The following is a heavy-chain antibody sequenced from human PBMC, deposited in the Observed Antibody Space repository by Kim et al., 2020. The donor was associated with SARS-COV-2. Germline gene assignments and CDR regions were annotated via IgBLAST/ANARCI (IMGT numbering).Heavy chain of an antibody. Sequence: GGSLRLSCAASGFTFSSYGMHWVRQAPGKGLEWVAVISYDGSNKYYADSVKGRFTISRDNSKNTLYLQMNSLRAEDTAVYYCAKDRDCSSTSCLDYWGQGTLVTVSS. V-gene: IGHV3-30*18. CDR3: AKDRDCSSTSCLDY. J-gene: IGHJ4*02. CDR1: GFTFSSYG. D-gene: IGHD2-2*01. CDR2: ISYDGSNK.